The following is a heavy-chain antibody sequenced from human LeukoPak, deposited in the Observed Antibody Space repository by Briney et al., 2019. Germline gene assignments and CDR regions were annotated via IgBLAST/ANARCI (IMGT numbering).Heavy chain of an antibody. Sequence: SQTLSLTCTVSGGSISSCSYYWSWIRQPAGKGLEWIGRIYTSGSTNYNPSLKSRVTISVDTSKNQFSLKLSSVTAADTAVYYCARDWYYYDSSGYRGWAFDIWGQGTMVTVSS. D-gene: IGHD3-22*01. CDR1: GGSISSCSYY. J-gene: IGHJ3*02. CDR3: ARDWYYYDSSGYRGWAFDI. CDR2: IYTSGST. V-gene: IGHV4-61*02.